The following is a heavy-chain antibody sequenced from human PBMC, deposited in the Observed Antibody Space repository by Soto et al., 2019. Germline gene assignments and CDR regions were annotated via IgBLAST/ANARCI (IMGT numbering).Heavy chain of an antibody. CDR3: ARAPLGGVLTGIN. Sequence: PGGSLRLSCSASGFTFSDYYMSWIRQAPGKGLEWVSYISSSSSYTNYADSVKGRFTISRDNAKNSLYLQMNSLRAEDTAVYYCARAPLGGVLTGINWGQGTLVTVSS. D-gene: IGHD3-9*01. CDR2: ISSSSSYT. CDR1: GFTFSDYY. V-gene: IGHV3-11*03. J-gene: IGHJ4*02.